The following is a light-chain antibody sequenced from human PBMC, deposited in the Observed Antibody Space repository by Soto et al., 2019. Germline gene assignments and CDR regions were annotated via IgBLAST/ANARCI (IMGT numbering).Light chain of an antibody. Sequence: QAVVTQPPSVSGAPGQRITISCTGSSSNIGADFDVYWYQQLPGAAPKLLIYGNTIRPSGVPDRFSGSKSGTSASLAITGLQAEDEADYYCQSYDRSLSGVFGTGTKVTVL. CDR3: QSYDRSLSGV. CDR1: SSNIGADFD. CDR2: GNT. J-gene: IGLJ1*01. V-gene: IGLV1-40*01.